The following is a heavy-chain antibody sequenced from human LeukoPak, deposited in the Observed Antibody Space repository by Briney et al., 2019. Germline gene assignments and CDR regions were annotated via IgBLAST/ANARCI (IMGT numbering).Heavy chain of an antibody. J-gene: IGHJ4*02. CDR1: GGSISSGGYY. CDR3: ARVRTAEAGLDH. Sequence: SETLSLTCTVSGGSISSGGYYRRWIRQPPGKGLERIWYISHSGSTYYNPSLKSRVTISVDRFNNQCSLRMSSVTAADTAVYFCARVRTAEAGLDHWGQGILVTVSS. V-gene: IGHV4-30-2*02. CDR2: ISHSGST. D-gene: IGHD6-19*01.